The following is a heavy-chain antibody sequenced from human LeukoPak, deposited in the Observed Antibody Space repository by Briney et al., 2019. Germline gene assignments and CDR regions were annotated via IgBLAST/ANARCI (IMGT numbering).Heavy chain of an antibody. CDR2: ISGYDGNT. CDR3: ARTVTTSSYYFDY. V-gene: IGHV1-18*01. Sequence: ASVKVSCKASGYTFTTNGVSWARQAPGQGLEWMGWISGYDGNTNYAQKLRGRVTMTTDTSTSTAYMDLRSLRSDDTALYYCARTVTTSSYYFDYWGQGTLVTVSS. J-gene: IGHJ4*02. D-gene: IGHD4-17*01. CDR1: GYTFTTNG.